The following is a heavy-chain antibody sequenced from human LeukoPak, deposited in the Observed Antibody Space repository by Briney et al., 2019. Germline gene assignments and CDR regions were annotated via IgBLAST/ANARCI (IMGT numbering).Heavy chain of an antibody. Sequence: SETLSLTCAVYGGSFSGYYWSWIRQPPGKGLEWIGEINHSGSTNYNPSLKSRVTISVDTSKNQFSLKLSSVTAADTAVYYCARGDSSGWSPPYYGMDVWGQGTTVTVSS. CDR3: ARGDSSGWSPPYYGMDV. CDR2: INHSGST. CDR1: GGSFSGYY. D-gene: IGHD6-19*01. J-gene: IGHJ6*02. V-gene: IGHV4-34*01.